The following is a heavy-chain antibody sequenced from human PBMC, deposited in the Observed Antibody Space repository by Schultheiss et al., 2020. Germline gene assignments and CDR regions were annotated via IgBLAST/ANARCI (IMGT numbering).Heavy chain of an antibody. Sequence: SETLSLICTVSGGSISDYYWSWIRQPPGKGLEWIGSIYYSGSTNYNPSLKSRVTMSVDTSKNQFSLKLSSVTAADTAVYYCARAPKYYYDSSGYGHFDYWGQGTLVTVSS. CDR2: IYYSGST. J-gene: IGHJ4*02. CDR3: ARAPKYYYDSSGYGHFDY. D-gene: IGHD3-22*01. CDR1: GGSISDYY. V-gene: IGHV4-59*01.